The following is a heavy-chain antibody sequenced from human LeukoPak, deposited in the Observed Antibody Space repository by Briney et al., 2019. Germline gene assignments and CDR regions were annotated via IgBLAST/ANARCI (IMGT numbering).Heavy chain of an antibody. CDR2: INPNSGGT. D-gene: IGHD1-14*01. CDR1: GYTFTGYY. CDR3: ARSGSDGINAFDI. Sequence: GASVKVSCKASGYTFTGYYMHWVRQAPGQGLEWMGWINPNSGGTNYAQKFQGRVTMTRDTSISTAYMELSRLRSDDTAVYYCARSGSDGINAFDIWGQGTMVTVSS. V-gene: IGHV1-2*02. J-gene: IGHJ3*02.